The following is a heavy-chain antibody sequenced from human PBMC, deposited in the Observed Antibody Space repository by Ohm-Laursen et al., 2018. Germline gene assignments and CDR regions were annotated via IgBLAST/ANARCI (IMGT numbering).Heavy chain of an antibody. J-gene: IGHJ4*02. V-gene: IGHV3-7*01. Sequence: SLRLSCSATGFTFSSYWMSWVRQVAGKGLEFVANINPDANERSYVDSVKGRFTISRDNAKNSLYLQMNSLRAEDTAVYYCASRAYDSSGVDYWGQGTLVTVSS. CDR1: GFTFSSYW. D-gene: IGHD3-22*01. CDR2: INPDANER. CDR3: ASRAYDSSGVDY.